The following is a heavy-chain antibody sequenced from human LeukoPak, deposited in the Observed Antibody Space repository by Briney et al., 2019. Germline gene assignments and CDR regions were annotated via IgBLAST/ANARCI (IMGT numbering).Heavy chain of an antibody. V-gene: IGHV5-10-1*01. CDR2: IDPGDSYT. Sequence: GESLKISCKGSGYSFTSYWITWVRQMPGKGLEWMGRIDPGDSYTIYNPSFQGHVTISTDKSIRTAYLQWSSLAASDTAMYYCARRGYSYAYDYWGQGTLGTVSS. J-gene: IGHJ4*02. CDR1: GYSFTSYW. CDR3: ARRGYSYAYDY. D-gene: IGHD5-18*01.